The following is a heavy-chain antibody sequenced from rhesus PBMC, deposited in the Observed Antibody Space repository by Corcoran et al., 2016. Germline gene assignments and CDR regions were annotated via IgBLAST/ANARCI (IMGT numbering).Heavy chain of an antibody. J-gene: IGHJ4*01. CDR3: AKGVGSSSDY. CDR1: GYSFTSYW. Sequence: EVQLVQSGAEVKRPGESLKISCKTSGYSFTSYWISWVRQMPGKGLEGMGAIAPSASDTRYSPSVHGQVPISADKSISTASLQWSSLKASDPATYYCAKGVGSSSDYWGQGVLVTVSS. CDR2: IAPSASDT. V-gene: IGHV5-20*02. D-gene: IGHD5-12*01.